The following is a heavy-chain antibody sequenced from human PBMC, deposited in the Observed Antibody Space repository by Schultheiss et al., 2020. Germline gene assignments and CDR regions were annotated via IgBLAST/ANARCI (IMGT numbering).Heavy chain of an antibody. J-gene: IGHJ6*02. CDR2: ISGSGGST. V-gene: IGHV3-23*01. D-gene: IGHD5-18*01. CDR1: GFTFSDYY. Sequence: GGSLRLSCAASGFTFSDYYMSWIRQAPGKGLEWVSAISGSGGSTYYADSVKGRFTISRDNSKNTLYLQMNSLRAEDTAVYYCAKVKGYSYGWADDGMDVWGQGTTVTVSS. CDR3: AKVKGYSYGWADDGMDV.